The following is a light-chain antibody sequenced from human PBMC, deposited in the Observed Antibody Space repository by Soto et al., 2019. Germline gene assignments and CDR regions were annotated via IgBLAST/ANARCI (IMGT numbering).Light chain of an antibody. J-gene: IGLJ3*02. CDR3: ATWDDSLNAWV. V-gene: IGLV1-44*01. CDR2: SNN. CDR1: SSNIGSHT. Sequence: QSVLNQPPSASGTPGQRVTISCSGSSSNIGSHTVNWYQQLPGTAPKLLIYSNNQRPSGVPDRFSDSKSGTSASLAISGLQSEDEGDHYCATWDDSLNAWVFGGGTKLTVL.